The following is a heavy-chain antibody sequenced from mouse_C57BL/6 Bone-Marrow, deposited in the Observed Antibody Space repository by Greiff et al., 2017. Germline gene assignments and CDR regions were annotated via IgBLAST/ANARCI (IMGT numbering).Heavy chain of an antibody. CDR2: ISYDGSN. Sequence: DVKLVESGPGLVKPSQSLSLTCSVTGYSITSGYYWNWIRQFPGNKLEWMGYISYDGSNNYNPSLKNRISITRDTSKNQFFLKLNSVTTEDTATYYCAMGYDYADYWGQGTTLTVSS. CDR1: GYSITSGYY. V-gene: IGHV3-6*01. CDR3: AMGYDYADY. D-gene: IGHD2-4*01. J-gene: IGHJ2*01.